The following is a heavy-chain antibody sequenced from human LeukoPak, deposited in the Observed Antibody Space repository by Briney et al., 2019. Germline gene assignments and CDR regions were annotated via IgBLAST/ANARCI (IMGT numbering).Heavy chain of an antibody. CDR1: GYTFTGYY. CDR2: INPNSGGT. Sequence: ASVKVSCKASGYTFTGYYMHWVRQAPGQGLEWMGWINPNSGGTNYAQKFQGRVTMTRDTSISTAYMELSRLSSDDTAVYYCAREGTAMTTNFDYWGQGTLVTVSS. D-gene: IGHD5-18*01. V-gene: IGHV1-2*02. J-gene: IGHJ4*02. CDR3: AREGTAMTTNFDY.